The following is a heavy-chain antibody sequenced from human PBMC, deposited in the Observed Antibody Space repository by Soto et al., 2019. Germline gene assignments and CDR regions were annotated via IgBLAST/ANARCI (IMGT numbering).Heavy chain of an antibody. J-gene: IGHJ4*02. CDR2: IYYSGRT. CDR3: ARVGGDDFGDSGGFDY. V-gene: IGHV4-59*01. D-gene: IGHD4-17*01. CDR1: GGSIRDYF. Sequence: QVQLQESGPGLVKPSEPLSLTCTVSGGSIRDYFWTWIRQPPGKGLEWIGYIYYSGRTNYNPSLNGRVAISVDTSKNHYSLQLRSVTAADTAVYYCARVGGDDFGDSGGFDYLGQGTLVTVSS.